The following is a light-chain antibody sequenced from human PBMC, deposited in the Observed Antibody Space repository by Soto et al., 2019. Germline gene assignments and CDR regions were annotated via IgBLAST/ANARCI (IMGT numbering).Light chain of an antibody. V-gene: IGKV1-33*01. CDR3: QYCDYLPM. CDR2: DAS. CDR1: HDITSF. Sequence: DIQMTQSPSSLSASVGDRVTITCQASHDITSFLNWYQHKPGRAPKLLIYDASILEAGVPTRFSGSGSGTHFTFAISSLQPEDVATYYCQYCDYLPMFGPGTTVDFK. J-gene: IGKJ3*01.